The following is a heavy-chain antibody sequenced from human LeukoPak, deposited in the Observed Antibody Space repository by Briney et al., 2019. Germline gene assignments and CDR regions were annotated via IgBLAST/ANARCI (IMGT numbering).Heavy chain of an antibody. Sequence: PGGSLRLSCAASGFTFSSYSMNWVRQAPGKGLEWVSSISSNSIYIYYADSMEGRFTISRDNAKNSLYLQMNSLRAEDTAVYYCARDFMGVSTAWGQGTLVTVSS. V-gene: IGHV3-21*01. CDR3: ARDFMGVSTA. CDR2: ISSNSIYI. D-gene: IGHD3-16*01. J-gene: IGHJ4*02. CDR1: GFTFSSYS.